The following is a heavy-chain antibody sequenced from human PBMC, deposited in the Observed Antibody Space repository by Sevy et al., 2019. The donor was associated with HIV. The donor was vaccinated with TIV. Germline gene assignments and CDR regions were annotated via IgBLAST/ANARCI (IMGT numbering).Heavy chain of an antibody. CDR2: IYYTGST. CDR1: GGSISNSY. Sequence: SETLSLTCTVSGGSISNSYWTWIRQPPGKGLEWIGCIYYTGSTNFNPSLKSRLTMSVDKSTNQFSLNLRSVTAADTAVYYCAQNLSLEIDVFSIWGQGTMVTGSS. CDR3: AQNLSLEIDVFSI. J-gene: IGHJ3*02. V-gene: IGHV4-59*12.